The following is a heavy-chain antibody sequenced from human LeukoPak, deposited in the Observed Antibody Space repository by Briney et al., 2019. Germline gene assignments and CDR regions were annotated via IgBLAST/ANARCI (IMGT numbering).Heavy chain of an antibody. CDR1: SVSINNNY. CDR2: IYYSGST. J-gene: IGHJ4*02. Sequence: SETLSLTCTVTSVSINNNYWSWIRQPPGKGLEWIGYIYYSGSTNYSPSLKSRVTMSVDTSKKQFSLKVTSVTAADTAVYYCARGSGAFDYWGQGTLVTVFS. CDR3: ARGSGAFDY. V-gene: IGHV4-59*01.